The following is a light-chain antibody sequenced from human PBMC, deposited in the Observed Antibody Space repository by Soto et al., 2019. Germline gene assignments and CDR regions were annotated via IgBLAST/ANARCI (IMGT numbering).Light chain of an antibody. V-gene: IGLV1-44*01. Sequence: QSVLTQPPSASGTPGQRVTISCSGSSSNIGTNTVNWYQQFPGSAPQHLLYNTNQRPSGVPGRFSGSKSGTSASLAISGLQSEDEADYYCAAWDGSLDLELFGGGTKVTVL. CDR2: NTN. CDR1: SSNIGTNT. CDR3: AAWDGSLDLEL. J-gene: IGLJ2*01.